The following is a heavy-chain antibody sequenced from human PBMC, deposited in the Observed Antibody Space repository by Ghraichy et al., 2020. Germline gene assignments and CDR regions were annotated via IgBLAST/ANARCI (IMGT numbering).Heavy chain of an antibody. CDR1: GFTFSDYA. J-gene: IGHJ4*02. Sequence: GGSLRLSCAASGFTFSDYAMHWVRQAPGKGLEWVALISYDGRNKYYADSVQGRFTISRDNSKSTVYLQMNSLRAEDTAVYYCAREGSYCSNGVCLGALDYWDQGTLVT. D-gene: IGHD2-8*01. CDR3: AREGSYCSNGVCLGALDY. CDR2: ISYDGRNK. V-gene: IGHV3-30*04.